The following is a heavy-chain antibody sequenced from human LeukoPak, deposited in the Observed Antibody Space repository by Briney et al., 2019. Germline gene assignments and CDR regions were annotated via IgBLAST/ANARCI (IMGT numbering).Heavy chain of an antibody. V-gene: IGHV4-59*01. D-gene: IGHD3-9*01. CDR1: GGAISSYY. Sequence: SETLSLTCTVSGGAISSYYWSWIRQPPGKGLEWIGYIYYSGSTNYNPSLNSRVTISVDTSKNQFSLKLTSVTAADTAVYYCARRDYNTRTFDYWGQGNLVTVSS. CDR2: IYYSGST. CDR3: ARRDYNTRTFDY. J-gene: IGHJ4*02.